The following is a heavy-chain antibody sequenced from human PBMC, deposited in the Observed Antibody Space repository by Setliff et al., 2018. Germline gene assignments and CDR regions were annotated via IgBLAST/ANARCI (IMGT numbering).Heavy chain of an antibody. CDR1: GDPFHAYG. V-gene: IGHV1-69*10. D-gene: IGHD4-17*01. Sequence: SVKVPCKASGDPFHAYGVSWVRPAPGQGLEWMGAIIPVLGMTDYAQKCQGRLTITADQSPTTVDMELSSLRFDETALEYCARGPAPTVTPSRLIYFYHMGVWGTGTTVTVSS. CDR2: IIPVLGMT. J-gene: IGHJ6*03. CDR3: ARGPAPTVTPSRLIYFYHMGV.